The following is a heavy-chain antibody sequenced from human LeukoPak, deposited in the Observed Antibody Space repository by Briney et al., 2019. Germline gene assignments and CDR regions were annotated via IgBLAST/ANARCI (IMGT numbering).Heavy chain of an antibody. D-gene: IGHD6-19*01. CDR3: ARRIAVAGTAFDI. Sequence: SETLSLTCTVSGYSISSGYYWGWIRQPPGKGLEWIGSIYYSGSTYYNPSLKSRVTISVDTSKNQFSLKLSSVTAADTAVYYCARRIAVAGTAFDIWGQGTMVTVSS. CDR1: GYSISSGYY. CDR2: IYYSGST. J-gene: IGHJ3*02. V-gene: IGHV4-38-2*02.